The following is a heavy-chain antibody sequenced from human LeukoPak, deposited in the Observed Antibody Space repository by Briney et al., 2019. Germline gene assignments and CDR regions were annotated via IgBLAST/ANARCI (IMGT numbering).Heavy chain of an antibody. J-gene: IGHJ3*02. D-gene: IGHD2-15*01. Sequence: GGSLRLSCAASGFTVGNAWMCWVRPAPGKGLEWVGRIKSKTDGGTTDYAAPVKGRFTISRDDSKNTLYLQMNSLKTEDPAVYYCTTGPRKGIFVGGKTQRPFDIWGQGTIVTVSS. CDR1: GFTVGNAW. CDR3: TTGPRKGIFVGGKTQRPFDI. CDR2: IKSKTDGGTT. V-gene: IGHV3-15*01.